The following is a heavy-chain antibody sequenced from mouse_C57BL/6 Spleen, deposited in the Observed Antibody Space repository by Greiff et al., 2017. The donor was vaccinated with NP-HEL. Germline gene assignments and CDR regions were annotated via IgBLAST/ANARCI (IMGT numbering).Heavy chain of an antibody. CDR1: GYTFTSYW. CDR2: INPSNGGT. CDR3: ATTVVAVFYYFDY. J-gene: IGHJ2*01. Sequence: QVQLQQPGTELVKPGASVKLSCKASGYTFTSYWLHWVKQRPGQGLEWIGNINPSNGGTNYNEKFKSKATLTVDKSSSTAYMQLSSLTSEDSAVYYCATTVVAVFYYFDYWGQGTTLTVSS. D-gene: IGHD1-1*01. V-gene: IGHV1-53*01.